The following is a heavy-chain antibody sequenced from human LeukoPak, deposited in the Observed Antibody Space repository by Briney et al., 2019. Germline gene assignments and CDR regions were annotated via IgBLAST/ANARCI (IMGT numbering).Heavy chain of an antibody. CDR1: GGSISSYY. CDR2: INHSGST. D-gene: IGHD3-10*01. V-gene: IGHV4-34*01. J-gene: IGHJ4*02. Sequence: PSETLSLTCTVSGGSISSYYWSWIRQPPGKGLEWIGEINHSGSTNYNPSLKSRVTISVDTSKNQFSLKLSSVTAADTAVYYCARPYRYYGSGSSTGWGQGTLVTVSS. CDR3: ARPYRYYGSGSSTG.